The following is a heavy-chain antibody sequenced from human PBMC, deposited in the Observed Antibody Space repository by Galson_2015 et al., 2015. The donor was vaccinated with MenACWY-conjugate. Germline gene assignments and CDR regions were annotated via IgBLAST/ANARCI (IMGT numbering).Heavy chain of an antibody. D-gene: IGHD2-2*01. CDR3: AKGGYCSSTNCYRYYYYDMDV. V-gene: IGHV3-23*01. J-gene: IGHJ6*02. CDR2: IGGSGDST. CDR1: GFTFSSYA. Sequence: SLRLSCAASGFTFSSYAMNWVRQAPGKGLEWVSTIGGSGDSTYYADSVKGRFTISRDNSKNTLYLQMNSLRAEDTALYYCAKGGYCSSTNCYRYYYYDMDVWGRGTTVTVSS.